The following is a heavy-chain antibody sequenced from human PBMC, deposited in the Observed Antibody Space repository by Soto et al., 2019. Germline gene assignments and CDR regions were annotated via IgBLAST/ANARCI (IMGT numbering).Heavy chain of an antibody. CDR2: INPNSGGT. CDR3: AILGGERGYCSGGSCPFDY. J-gene: IGHJ4*02. Sequence: QVQLVQSGAEVKKPGASVKVSCKASGYTFTGYYMHWVRQAPGQGLDWMGWINPNSGGTNYAQKFQGWVTMTRDTSISTAYMELSRLRSDDTAVYYCAILGGERGYCSGGSCPFDYWGQGTLVTVSS. V-gene: IGHV1-2*04. D-gene: IGHD2-15*01. CDR1: GYTFTGYY.